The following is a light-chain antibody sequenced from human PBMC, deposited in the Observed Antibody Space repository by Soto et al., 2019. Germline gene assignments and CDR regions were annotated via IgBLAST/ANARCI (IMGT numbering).Light chain of an antibody. Sequence: DIQMTQSPSTLSASVGDTVTITCRASESISIWLAWYQQKPGKAPNLLIHKASSLQSEVPSRFSGSGSGTELTLTITSLQPDDFGVYYCQQYKSSSTFGQGTKVEIK. V-gene: IGKV1-5*03. J-gene: IGKJ1*01. CDR1: ESISIW. CDR3: QQYKSSST. CDR2: KAS.